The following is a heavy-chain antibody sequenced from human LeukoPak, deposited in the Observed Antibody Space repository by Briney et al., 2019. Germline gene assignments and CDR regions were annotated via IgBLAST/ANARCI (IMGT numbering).Heavy chain of an antibody. CDR3: AKKGATTGDFDY. V-gene: IGHV3-48*01. J-gene: IGHJ4*02. Sequence: GGSLRLSCAASGFTFSSYSMNWVRQAPGKGLEWVSYISSSGATIYYADSVKGRFTISRDNSKNTLYLQMNSLRAEDTAVYYCAKKGATTGDFDYWGQGTLVTVSS. CDR2: ISSSGATI. CDR1: GFTFSSYS. D-gene: IGHD1-26*01.